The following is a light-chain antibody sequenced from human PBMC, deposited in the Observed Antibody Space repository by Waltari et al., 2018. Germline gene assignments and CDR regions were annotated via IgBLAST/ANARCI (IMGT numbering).Light chain of an antibody. CDR3: QSYDSSLSLVV. CDR2: GNF. J-gene: IGLJ2*01. CDR1: SSNLRANFA. V-gene: IGLV1-40*01. Sequence: QSVLTQPPSVSGAPGQRVTISCTGSSSNLRANFAVPWYQHLPGTAPRLLIYGNFNRPSGVPDRFSGSKSGTSASLAITGLQAEDEANYYCQSYDSSLSLVVFGGGTRLTVL.